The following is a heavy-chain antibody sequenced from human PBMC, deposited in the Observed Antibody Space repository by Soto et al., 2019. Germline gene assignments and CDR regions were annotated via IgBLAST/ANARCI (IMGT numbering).Heavy chain of an antibody. V-gene: IGHV4-34*01. CDR3: ARAPPPYYDILTGYYTRNYYYYYMDV. CDR1: GGSFSGYY. J-gene: IGHJ6*03. D-gene: IGHD3-9*01. Sequence: SETLSLTCAVYGGSFSGYYWSWIRQPPGKGLEWIGEINHSGSTNYNPSLKSRVTISVDTSKNQFSLKLSSVTAADTAVYYCARAPPPYYDILTGYYTRNYYYYYMDVWGKGTTVTVSS. CDR2: INHSGST.